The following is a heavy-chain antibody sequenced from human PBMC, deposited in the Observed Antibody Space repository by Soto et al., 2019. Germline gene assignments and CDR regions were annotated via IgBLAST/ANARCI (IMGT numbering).Heavy chain of an antibody. CDR3: ARFVIWSGYPFDY. D-gene: IGHD3-3*01. V-gene: IGHV3-7*01. CDR2: IKQDGSEK. CDR1: GFTFSSYW. Sequence: PGGSLRLSCAASGFTFSSYWMSWVRQAPGKGLEWVANIKQDGSEKYYVDSVKGRFTISRDNAKNSLYLQMNSLRAEDMAVYYCARFVIWSGYPFDYWGQGTLVTVSS. J-gene: IGHJ4*02.